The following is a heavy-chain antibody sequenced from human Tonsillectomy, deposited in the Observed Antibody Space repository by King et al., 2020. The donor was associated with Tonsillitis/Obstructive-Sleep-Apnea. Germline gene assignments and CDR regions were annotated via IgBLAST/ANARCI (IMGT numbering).Heavy chain of an antibody. CDR1: VGSITSDLHY. D-gene: IGHD1/OR15-1a*01. V-gene: IGHV4-39*01. CDR3: ARHSKPKGREHYFDF. CDR2: IYSSGTT. J-gene: IGHJ4*02. Sequence: QLQESGPGLVKPFETLSLTCTVSVGSITSDLHYWGWVRQPPGKGLEWIGCIYSSGTTYYNASLKSRLTLSVDTSQKQISLTLSSVTAADTAVYFSARHSKPKGREHYFDFWGQGTLVTVSS.